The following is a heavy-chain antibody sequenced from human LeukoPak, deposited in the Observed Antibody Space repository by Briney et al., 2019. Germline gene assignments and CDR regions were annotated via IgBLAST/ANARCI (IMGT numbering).Heavy chain of an antibody. CDR2: LSGSGSGT. V-gene: IGHV3-23*01. D-gene: IGHD6-19*01. J-gene: IGHJ4*02. CDR1: GFTFSSYA. CDR3: AKPSRGWYPFDY. Sequence: GGSLRLSCAASGFTFSSYAMSWVRQAPGKGLDWVSSLSGSGSGTYYADSVKGRFTISRGNSKNTLYLQMSSLRAEDTAVYYCAKPSRGWYPFDYWGQGTLVTVSS.